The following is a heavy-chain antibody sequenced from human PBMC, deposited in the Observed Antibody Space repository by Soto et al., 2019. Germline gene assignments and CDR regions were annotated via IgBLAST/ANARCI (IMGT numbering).Heavy chain of an antibody. CDR3: ARSGDYVAFGY. V-gene: IGHV4-30-4*01. CDR2: TYYSEYT. D-gene: IGHD4-17*01. Sequence: QVQLQESGPGLVKPSQTLSLTCTGSGDSFSSGDYKWSWIRQPPGKGLEWIGYTYYSEYTYNNPALKSRLTMSVYTSQNQFSLKLNSVTAADTAVYYCARSGDYVAFGYWGQGTLVSVS. CDR1: GDSFSSGDYK. J-gene: IGHJ4*02.